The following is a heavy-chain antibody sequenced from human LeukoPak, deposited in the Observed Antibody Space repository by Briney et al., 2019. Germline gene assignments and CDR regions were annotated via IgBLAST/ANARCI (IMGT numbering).Heavy chain of an antibody. D-gene: IGHD3-10*01. J-gene: IGHJ4*02. CDR2: ISGSGGST. Sequence: PGGSLRLSCAASGFTFSSYTMSWVRQAPGKGLEWVSAISGSGGSTYYADSVKGRFTISRDNSKNTLYLQMNSLRAEDTAVYYCATSQGGIGLLLCFDYWGQGTLVTVSS. CDR1: GFTFSSYT. V-gene: IGHV3-23*01. CDR3: ATSQGGIGLLLCFDY.